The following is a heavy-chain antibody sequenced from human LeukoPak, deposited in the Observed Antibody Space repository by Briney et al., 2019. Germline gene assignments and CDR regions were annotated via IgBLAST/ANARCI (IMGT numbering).Heavy chain of an antibody. CDR2: IWYDGSKK. CDR3: ARSLERYYSGSGSYYMNNWFDP. V-gene: IGHV3-33*01. D-gene: IGHD3-10*01. Sequence: GGSLRLLCAASGFTFSNYGVHWVRQAPGKGLEWVAVIWYDGSKKYYVDSVKGRFTISRDNSKNTLYLEMNSLRAEDTAVYYCARSLERYYSGSGSYYMNNWFDPWGHGSLVTVSS. CDR1: GFTFSNYG. J-gene: IGHJ5*02.